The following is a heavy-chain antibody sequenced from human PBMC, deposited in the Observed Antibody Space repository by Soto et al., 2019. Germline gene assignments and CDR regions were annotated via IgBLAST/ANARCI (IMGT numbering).Heavy chain of an antibody. D-gene: IGHD3-9*01. CDR3: ASPDILTGYYDSDAFDI. CDR2: IKQDGSEK. CDR1: GVTFSSYW. Sequence: GGSLRLACAASGVTFSSYWMSWVRQAPGKGLEWVANIKQDGSEKYYVDSVKGRFTISRDNAKNSLYLQMNSLRAEDTAVYYCASPDILTGYYDSDAFDIWGQGTMVTVSS. J-gene: IGHJ3*02. V-gene: IGHV3-7*01.